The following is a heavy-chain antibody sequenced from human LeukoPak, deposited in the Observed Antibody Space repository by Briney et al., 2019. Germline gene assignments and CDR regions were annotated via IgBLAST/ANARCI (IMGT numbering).Heavy chain of an antibody. Sequence: ASVNVSCKASGYSLPGHFIYWVRLAPGQGREWMGWINPNRDTTIQGRKCGGRVTMSRDTSISPADMDLSRLTTDDTAVYFCARDRSGSYGAFDYWGQGTLVTVSS. CDR3: ARDRSGSYGAFDY. D-gene: IGHD1-26*01. CDR1: GYSLPGHF. V-gene: IGHV1-2*02. J-gene: IGHJ4*02. CDR2: INPNRDTT.